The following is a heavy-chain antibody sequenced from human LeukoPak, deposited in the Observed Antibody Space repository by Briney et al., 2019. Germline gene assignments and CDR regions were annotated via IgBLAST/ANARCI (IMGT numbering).Heavy chain of an antibody. D-gene: IGHD3/OR15-3a*01. J-gene: IGHJ4*02. CDR2: IRDSGGST. CDR1: GFTFSSYA. CDR3: ARGWTGYYAIDN. V-gene: IGHV3-23*01. Sequence: PGGSLRLSCAASGFTFSSYAMSWVRQAPGKGLEWVSGIRDSGGSTYYADSVKGRFTISRDNSKNTLYLQMNSLRAEDTAVYYCARGWTGYYAIDNWGQGTLVTVSS.